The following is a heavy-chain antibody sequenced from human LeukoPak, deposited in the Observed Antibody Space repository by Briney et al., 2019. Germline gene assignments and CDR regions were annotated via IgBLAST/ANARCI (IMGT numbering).Heavy chain of an antibody. CDR2: IKQDGSEK. Sequence: PGGSLRLSCAASGFTFSSYWMSWVSQAPGKGLEWVANIKQDGSEKYYVDSVKGRFTISRDNAKNSLYLQMNSLRAEDTAVYYCARDQPDYDFWSGSYYYYYVDVWGKGTTVTVSS. CDR3: ARDQPDYDFWSGSYYYYYVDV. V-gene: IGHV3-7*01. CDR1: GFTFSSYW. J-gene: IGHJ6*03. D-gene: IGHD3-3*01.